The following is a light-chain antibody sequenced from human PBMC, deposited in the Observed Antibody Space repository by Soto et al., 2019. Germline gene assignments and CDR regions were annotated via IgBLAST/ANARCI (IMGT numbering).Light chain of an antibody. CDR1: SSDVGGYNY. J-gene: IGLJ2*01. Sequence: QSVLTQPRSVSGAPGQSVTISCTGTSSDVGGYNYVSWYQQHPGKAPKPMIYDVSKRPSGVPDRFSGSKSGNTASLTISGLQAEDEADYYCCSYAGSYTFEVFGGGTKVTVL. CDR2: DVS. CDR3: CSYAGSYTFEV. V-gene: IGLV2-11*01.